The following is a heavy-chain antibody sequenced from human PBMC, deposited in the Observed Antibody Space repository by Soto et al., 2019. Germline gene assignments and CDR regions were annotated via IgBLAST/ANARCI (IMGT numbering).Heavy chain of an antibody. Sequence: SETLSLTCTVSAGSVSGGSSYCSWIRQPPGKGLEWIGYIYYSGSTNYNPSLKSRVTISVDTSKNQFSLKLSSVTAADTAVYYCARDSSGNLDYWGQGTLVTV. J-gene: IGHJ4*02. D-gene: IGHD3-3*01. V-gene: IGHV4-61*01. CDR1: AGSVSGGSSY. CDR3: ARDSSGNLDY. CDR2: IYYSGST.